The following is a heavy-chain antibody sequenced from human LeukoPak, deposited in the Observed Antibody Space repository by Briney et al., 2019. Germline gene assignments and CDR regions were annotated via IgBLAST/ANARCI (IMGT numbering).Heavy chain of an antibody. CDR3: AKRGQWLAKYEYFDY. Sequence: GGSLRLSCAASGFTFSSSAMSWVRQAPGKGLEWVSTVSGSGSGTYYADSVKGRFTISRDNSKNTLYLQMNGLRAEDTAVYYCAKRGQWLAKYEYFDYWGQGTLVTVSS. CDR2: VSGSGSGT. J-gene: IGHJ4*02. V-gene: IGHV3-23*01. CDR1: GFTFSSSA. D-gene: IGHD6-19*01.